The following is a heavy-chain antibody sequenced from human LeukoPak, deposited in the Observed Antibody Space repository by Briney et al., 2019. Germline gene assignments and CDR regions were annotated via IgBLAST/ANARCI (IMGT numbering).Heavy chain of an antibody. CDR1: GYSFTSYY. V-gene: IGHV1-46*01. CDR3: ARDNSVGETAWWFDP. Sequence: GGSVKVSCRASGYSFTSYYMHWVRQAPGQGLEWMGLINPSGSSTTYAQKFQGRVTMTRDMFTSTDYMELTSLTSDDTAVYYCARDNSVGETAWWFDPWGQGTLVTVSS. D-gene: IGHD1-26*01. J-gene: IGHJ5*02. CDR2: INPSGSST.